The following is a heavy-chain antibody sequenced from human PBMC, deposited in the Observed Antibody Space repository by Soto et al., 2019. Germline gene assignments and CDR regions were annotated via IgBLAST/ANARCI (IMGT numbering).Heavy chain of an antibody. CDR3: AREGLWLVRLGGVQYRGMDV. CDR2: IIPIFGTA. D-gene: IGHD5-12*01. V-gene: IGHV1-69*01. CDR1: GGAFSSSA. J-gene: IGHJ6*02. Sequence: QVQLVQSGAEVKKPGSSVKVSCKASGGAFSSSAISWVRQAPGQGLEWMGGIIPIFGTANYAQKFQGRITSTADASAYTAYMELNNLTSDDTAIYFCAREGLWLVRLGGVQYRGMDVWGQGTTVTVSS.